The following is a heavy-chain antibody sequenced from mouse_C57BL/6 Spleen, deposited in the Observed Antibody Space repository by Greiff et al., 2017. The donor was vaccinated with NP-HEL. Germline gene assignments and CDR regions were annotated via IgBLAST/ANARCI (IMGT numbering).Heavy chain of an antibody. CDR1: GYTFTSYW. V-gene: IGHV1-61*01. J-gene: IGHJ4*01. Sequence: VQLQQSGAELVRPGSSVKLSCKASGYTFTSYWMEWVKQRPGQGLEWIGNIYPSDSETHYNQKFKDKATLTVDKSSSTAYMQLSSLTSEDSAVYYCARRTGTPYYYAMDYWGQGTSVTVSS. CDR3: ARRTGTPYYYAMDY. CDR2: IYPSDSET. D-gene: IGHD4-1*01.